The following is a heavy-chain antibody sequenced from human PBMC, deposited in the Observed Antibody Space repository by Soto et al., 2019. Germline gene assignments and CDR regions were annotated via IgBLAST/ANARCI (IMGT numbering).Heavy chain of an antibody. V-gene: IGHV3-11*01. J-gene: IGHJ4*02. CDR3: ARDKSTGWFEI. CDR2: ISGRGDTI. D-gene: IGHD6-19*01. CDR1: GFTFSDYY. Sequence: PGGSLRLSCSASGFTFSDYYMAWIRQAPGKGLEGISYISGRGDTIYSSDSGKGRFTISRDNTKYSLYLQMNSLSPEDTAVYYCARDKSTGWFEIWGQGTLVTVSS.